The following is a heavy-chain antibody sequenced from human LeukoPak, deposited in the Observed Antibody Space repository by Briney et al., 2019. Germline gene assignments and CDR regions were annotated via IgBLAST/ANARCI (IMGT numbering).Heavy chain of an antibody. Sequence: SETLSLTCTVSGASISSSTYYWGWIRQAPGKGLEWIGSIYYSGSTYYKSSLESRVTISADTSKNQFSLKVYSVIAADTAVYYCASHTSFYYDATGYQGALGSWGQGTLVTVSS. J-gene: IGHJ5*02. CDR2: IYYSGST. D-gene: IGHD3-22*01. CDR1: GASISSSTYY. V-gene: IGHV4-39*01. CDR3: ASHTSFYYDATGYQGALGS.